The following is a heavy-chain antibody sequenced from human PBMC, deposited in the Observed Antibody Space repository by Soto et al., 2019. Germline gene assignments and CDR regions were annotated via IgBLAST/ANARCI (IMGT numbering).Heavy chain of an antibody. CDR1: GFTFSSYG. CDR2: ISYDGINK. V-gene: IGHV3-30*18. CDR3: AKSVYNWNDGFFDY. D-gene: IGHD1-1*01. Sequence: QVQLLESGGGVVQPGRSLRLSCAASGFTFSSYGMHWVRQAPGQGLEWVAVISYDGINKYYADSVKGRFTISRDNSKNTLYLQMNSLRAEDTAVYYCAKSVYNWNDGFFDYWGQGTLVTVSS. J-gene: IGHJ4*02.